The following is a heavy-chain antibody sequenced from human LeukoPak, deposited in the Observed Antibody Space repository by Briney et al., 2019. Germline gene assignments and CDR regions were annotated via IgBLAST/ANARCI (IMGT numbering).Heavy chain of an antibody. CDR2: ISYDGSNK. J-gene: IGHJ4*02. V-gene: IGHV3-30-3*01. Sequence: PGGSLRLSCAASGFTFSSYAMHWVRQAPGKGLEWVAVISYDGSNKYYADSVKGRFTISRDNSKNTLYLQMNSLRAEDTAVYYCARQPYGDCAYFDYWGQGTLVTVSS. CDR3: ARQPYGDCAYFDY. CDR1: GFTFSSYA. D-gene: IGHD4-17*01.